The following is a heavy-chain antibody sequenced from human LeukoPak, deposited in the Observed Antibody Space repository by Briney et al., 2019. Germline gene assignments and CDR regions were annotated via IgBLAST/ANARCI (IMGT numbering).Heavy chain of an antibody. Sequence: PGGSLTLSCAATGFPLTTYWMSWVRQAPGKGLEWVANIKTDGSEKYYVDSVKGRFTISRDNAKNSLYLQMNSLRAEDTAVYYCARDYTGYFPWGQGTLVIVSS. D-gene: IGHD3-9*01. V-gene: IGHV3-7*03. CDR2: IKTDGSEK. J-gene: IGHJ5*02. CDR3: ARDYTGYFP. CDR1: GFPLTTYW.